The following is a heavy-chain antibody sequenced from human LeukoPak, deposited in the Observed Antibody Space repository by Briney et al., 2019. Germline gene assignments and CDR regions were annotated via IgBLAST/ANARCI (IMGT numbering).Heavy chain of an antibody. D-gene: IGHD2-15*01. V-gene: IGHV4-34*01. CDR3: ARPGGGPIR. Sequence: SETLSLTCAVYGGSFSGYYWSWIRQPPGKGLEWIGEINHSGSTNYNPSLKSRVTISVDTSKNQFSLKLTSVTAADTAIYYCARPGGGPIRWGQGTLVAVSS. J-gene: IGHJ4*02. CDR2: INHSGST. CDR1: GGSFSGYY.